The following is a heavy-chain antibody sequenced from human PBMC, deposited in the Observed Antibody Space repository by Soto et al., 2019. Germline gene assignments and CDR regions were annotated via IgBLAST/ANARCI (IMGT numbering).Heavy chain of an antibody. J-gene: IGHJ4*02. V-gene: IGHV3-33*01. CDR3: ARDVSLYYDPYYDS. CDR2: IWYDGSNK. CDR1: GFTFSSYG. D-gene: IGHD3-22*01. Sequence: QVQLVESGGGVVQPGRSLRLSCAASGFTFSSYGMHWVRQAPGKGLEWVAVIWYDGSNKYYADSVKGRFTISRDNSKNTLYLQMNSLRAEDTAVYYCARDVSLYYDPYYDSWGQGTLVTVSS.